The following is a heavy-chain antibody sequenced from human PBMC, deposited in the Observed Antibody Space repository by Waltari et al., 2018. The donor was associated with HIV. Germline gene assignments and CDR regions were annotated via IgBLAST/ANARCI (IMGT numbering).Heavy chain of an antibody. D-gene: IGHD5-12*01. CDR2: INTGDGST. Sequence: QVQLVQSGAEMRKTGASVKVSCTASNYTFASHGIHWLRQAPGQRLKWMGWINTGDGSTKYSQKFQGRVTITRDTSASTAYRQLSSLRSEDTAIYYCARELRFDIVFYYWGQGTLVTVSS. CDR1: NYTFASHG. CDR3: ARELRFDIVFYY. J-gene: IGHJ4*02. V-gene: IGHV1-3*04.